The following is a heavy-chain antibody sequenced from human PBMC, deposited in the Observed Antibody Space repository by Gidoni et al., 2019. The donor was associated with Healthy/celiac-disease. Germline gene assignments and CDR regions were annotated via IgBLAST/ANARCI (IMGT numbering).Heavy chain of an antibody. J-gene: IGHJ4*02. Sequence: QVQLVEYGGGVVQPGRSLRLSCSASGFTFSSYAMHGVRQAPGKGLELVAVISYDGNNKYYADSVKGRFTNAKDNSKNPLYLQMNSLRAEDTAVHYCARIIVVVPAAPLDYWGQGTLVTVSS. V-gene: IGHV3-30-3*01. CDR2: ISYDGNNK. CDR3: ARIIVVVPAAPLDY. CDR1: GFTFSSYA. D-gene: IGHD2-2*01.